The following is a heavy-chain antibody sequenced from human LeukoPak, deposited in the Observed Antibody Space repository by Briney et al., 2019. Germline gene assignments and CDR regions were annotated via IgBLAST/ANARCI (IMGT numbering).Heavy chain of an antibody. CDR3: TRDYHRYYDSSGYDY. CDR1: GFTFGDYA. CDR2: IRSKAYGGTT. V-gene: IGHV3-49*04. J-gene: IGHJ4*02. D-gene: IGHD3-22*01. Sequence: GGSLRLSCTASGFTFGDYAMSWVRQAPGKGLEWVGFIRSKAYGGTTEYAASVKGRFTISRDDSKSIAYLQMNSLKTEDTAVYYCTRDYHRYYDSSGYDYWGQGTLVTVSS.